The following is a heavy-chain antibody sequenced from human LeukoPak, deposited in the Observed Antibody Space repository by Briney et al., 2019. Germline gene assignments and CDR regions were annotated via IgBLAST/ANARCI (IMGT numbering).Heavy chain of an antibody. CDR1: GFTFSSYS. J-gene: IGHJ3*02. V-gene: IGHV3-48*04. CDR2: ISSSSSTI. CDR3: ARDFTRYQAQCPI. Sequence: GGSLRLSCAASGFTFSSYSMNWVRQAPGKGLEWVSYISSSSSTIHYTDSVKGRFTISRDNAKNSLYLQMNSLRAEDTAVYYCARDFTRYQAQCPIWGQGTMVTVSS. D-gene: IGHD2-2*01.